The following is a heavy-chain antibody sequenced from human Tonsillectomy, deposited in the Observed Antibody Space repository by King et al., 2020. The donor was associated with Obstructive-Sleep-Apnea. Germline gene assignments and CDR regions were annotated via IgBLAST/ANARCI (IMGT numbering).Heavy chain of an antibody. J-gene: IGHJ3*02. D-gene: IGHD1-26*01. CDR2: IISSSSYT. CDR1: VFTFSDYY. Sequence: VQLVESGGGLVKPGGSLRLSCAASVFTFSDYYMSWIRQAPGKGLECVSYIISSSSYTNYADSVKGRFTISRDNSKNSLYLQMNSLRAEDTAVYYCARDPAGGSYAFDIWGQGTMVTVSS. V-gene: IGHV3-11*06. CDR3: ARDPAGGSYAFDI.